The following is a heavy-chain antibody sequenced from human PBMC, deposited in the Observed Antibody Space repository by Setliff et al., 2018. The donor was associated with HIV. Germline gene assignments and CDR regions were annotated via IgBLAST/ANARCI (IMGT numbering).Heavy chain of an antibody. CDR1: GYTFISYY. V-gene: IGHV1-18*01. J-gene: IGHJ3*02. CDR2: SSAYNGNT. Sequence: ASVKVSCKASGYTFISYYMHWVRQAPGQGLEWMGWSSAYNGNTNYAQKLQGRVTMTTDTSTSTAYMELRSLRSDDTAVYYCARDRAGDAFDIWGQGTMVTVSS. D-gene: IGHD3-10*01. CDR3: ARDRAGDAFDI.